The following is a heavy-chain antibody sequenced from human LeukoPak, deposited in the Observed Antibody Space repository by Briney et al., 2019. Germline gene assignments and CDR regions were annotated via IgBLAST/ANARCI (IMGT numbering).Heavy chain of an antibody. CDR1: GYTFTGYY. V-gene: IGHV1-2*02. D-gene: IGHD3-10*01. J-gene: IGHJ6*03. Sequence: GASVKVSCKASGYTFTGYYMHWVRQAPGQGLEWMGWINPNSGGTNYAQKFQGRVTMTRDTSISTAYMELSRLRSDDTAVYYCASLGSGITMVRGVPTYMDVWGKGTTVTVSS. CDR2: INPNSGGT. CDR3: ASLGSGITMVRGVPTYMDV.